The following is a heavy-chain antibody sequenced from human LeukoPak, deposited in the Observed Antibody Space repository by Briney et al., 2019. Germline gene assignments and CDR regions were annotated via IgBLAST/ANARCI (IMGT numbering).Heavy chain of an antibody. CDR3: AKDRREGGNYHYGMDV. CDR1: GFTFSSYA. V-gene: IGHV3-30-3*01. Sequence: GGSLRLSCAASGFTFSSYAMHWVRQAPGKGLEWVAVISYDGSNKYYADSVKGRFTISRDNSKNTLYMQMNSLRAEDTAVYYCAKDRREGGNYHYGMDVWGQGTTVTVSS. J-gene: IGHJ6*02. D-gene: IGHD3-16*01. CDR2: ISYDGSNK.